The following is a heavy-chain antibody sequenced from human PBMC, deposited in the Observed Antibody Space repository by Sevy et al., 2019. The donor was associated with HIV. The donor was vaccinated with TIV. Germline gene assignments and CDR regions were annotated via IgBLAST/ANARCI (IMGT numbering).Heavy chain of an antibody. Sequence: GGSLRLSCAASGFTFSKYSMSWVRQPPGKGLEWVSTLSFGCGEINYADSVKGRFTISRDNSKSSVYLQMNSLRPEDTAVYCCAREGCTKPHDYWGQGTLVTVSS. J-gene: IGHJ4*02. CDR2: LSFGCGEI. CDR1: GFTFSKYS. D-gene: IGHD2-8*01. CDR3: AREGCTKPHDY. V-gene: IGHV3-23*01.